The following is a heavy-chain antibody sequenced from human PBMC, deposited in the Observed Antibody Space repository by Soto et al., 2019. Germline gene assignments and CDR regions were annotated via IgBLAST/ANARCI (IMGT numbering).Heavy chain of an antibody. J-gene: IGHJ3*02. CDR2: INPSGGST. CDR1: GYTFTSYY. V-gene: IGHV1-46*01. Sequence: ASVKVSCKASGYTFTSYYMHWVRQAPGQGLEWMGIINPSGGSTSYAQKFQGRVTMTRDTPTSTVYMELSSLRSEDTAVYYCASVRDGYNAFDIWGQGTMVTVSS. CDR3: ASVRDGYNAFDI. D-gene: IGHD5-12*01.